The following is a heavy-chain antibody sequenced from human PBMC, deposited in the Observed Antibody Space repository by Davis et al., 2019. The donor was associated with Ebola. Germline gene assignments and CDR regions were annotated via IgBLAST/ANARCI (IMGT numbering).Heavy chain of an antibody. V-gene: IGHV1-2*06. J-gene: IGHJ4*02. CDR1: GYTFTDYN. Sequence: ASVKVSCKASGYTFTDYNIHWLRQAPGQGLEWLGRVILKSGATNYAQKFQGRVTMTRDTSIGTVYMERSSLRYDDTADYYCARGHNSAHEYWGQGTLVTVSS. D-gene: IGHD4-23*01. CDR2: VILKSGAT. CDR3: ARGHNSAHEY.